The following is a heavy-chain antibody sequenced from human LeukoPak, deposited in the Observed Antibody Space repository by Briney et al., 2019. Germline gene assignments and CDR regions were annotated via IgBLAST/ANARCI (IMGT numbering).Heavy chain of an antibody. J-gene: IGHJ4*02. CDR2: IKQEGSAR. V-gene: IGHV3-7*01. Sequence: PGGSLRLSCAASGFTFSDHWMNWVRQAPGRGLEWVANIKQEGSARYYVDSVTGRFTISRDNAMNSLYLQMNSLRVEDTAVYYCARDPGIAAAGTVGYFDSWGQGILVTVSS. D-gene: IGHD6-13*01. CDR1: GFTFSDHW. CDR3: ARDPGIAAAGTVGYFDS.